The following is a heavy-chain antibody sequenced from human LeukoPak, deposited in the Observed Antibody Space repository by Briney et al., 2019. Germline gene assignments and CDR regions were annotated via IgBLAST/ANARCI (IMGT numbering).Heavy chain of an antibody. CDR3: ARSPRGKTTVVPPWPYGMDV. Sequence: SVKVSCKASGGTFSSYAISWVRQAPGQGLEWMGRIIPILGIANYAQKFQGRVTITADKSTSTAYMELSSLRSEDTAVYYCARSPRGKTTVVPPWPYGMDVWGQGTTVTVSS. V-gene: IGHV1-69*04. D-gene: IGHD4-23*01. CDR1: GGTFSSYA. J-gene: IGHJ6*02. CDR2: IIPILGIA.